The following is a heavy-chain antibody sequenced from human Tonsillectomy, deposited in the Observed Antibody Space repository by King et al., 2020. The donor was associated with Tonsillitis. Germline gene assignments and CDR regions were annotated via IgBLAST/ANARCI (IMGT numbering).Heavy chain of an antibody. CDR2: IWYYGRNK. D-gene: IGHD3-3*01. CDR3: ARSESGYYNWFDP. J-gene: IGHJ5*02. CDR1: GFTFSSDG. Sequence: VQLVESGGGVVQPGRSLRLSCAASGFTFSSDGMHWVRQAPGKGLEWVGVIWYYGRNKYYADSVNGRFTISRDNSKNTLYLQMNSLRAEDTAVYYCARSESGYYNWFDPWGQGTLVTVSS. V-gene: IGHV3-33*01.